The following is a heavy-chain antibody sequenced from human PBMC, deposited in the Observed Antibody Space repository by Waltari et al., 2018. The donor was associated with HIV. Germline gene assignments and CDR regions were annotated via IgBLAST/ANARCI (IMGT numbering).Heavy chain of an antibody. V-gene: IGHV3-30-3*01. J-gene: IGHJ3*01. CDR2: ISNDGNNK. Sequence: QVQLVESGGGVVQPGGSLRRSCAASGFTFSSYPIHWVRQAPGKGLEWVAVISNDGNNKYYAESVKGRFTISRDNSKNTLYLQMNSLRVEDTALYYCAREGEGTWEWHAFDVWGQETMVTVSS. CDR3: AREGEGTWEWHAFDV. D-gene: IGHD1-26*01. CDR1: GFTFSSYP.